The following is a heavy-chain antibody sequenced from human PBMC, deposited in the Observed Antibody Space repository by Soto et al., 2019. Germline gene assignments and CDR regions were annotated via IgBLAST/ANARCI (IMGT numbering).Heavy chain of an antibody. CDR1: GFTSSKDW. Sequence: EVQLVESGGGLVKPGGSLRVSCAASGFTSSKDWMSLVRQAPGKWREWVGRIKSRAGGGSTDYAAPVKGRFTISRDDSKNTLYLQMNSLKTEDTAVYYCPLSAVGPTGALADYWGPGTLVTVSS. J-gene: IGHJ4*02. CDR2: IKSRAGGGST. V-gene: IGHV3-15*01. D-gene: IGHD1-26*01. CDR3: PLSAVGPTGALADY.